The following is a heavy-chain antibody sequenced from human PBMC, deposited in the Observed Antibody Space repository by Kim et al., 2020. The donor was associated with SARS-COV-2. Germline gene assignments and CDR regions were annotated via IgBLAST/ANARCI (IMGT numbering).Heavy chain of an antibody. J-gene: IGHJ4*02. Sequence: YSPSFQGQVTISADKSISTAYLQWSSLTASDTAMYYCARPHLLGGYEGDYWGQGTLVTVSS. D-gene: IGHD5-12*01. CDR3: ARPHLLGGYEGDY. V-gene: IGHV5-51*01.